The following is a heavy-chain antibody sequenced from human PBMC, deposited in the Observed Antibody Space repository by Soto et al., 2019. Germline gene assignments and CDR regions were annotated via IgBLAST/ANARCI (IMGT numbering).Heavy chain of an antibody. CDR1: GYTFTSYY. D-gene: IGHD6-19*01. CDR2: INPSGGST. CDR3: AKGLAVARGYYYYYGMDV. Sequence: ASVKVSCKASGYTFTSYYMHWVRQAPGQGLEWMGIINPSGGSTSYAQKFQGRVTMTRDTSTSTVYMELSSLRSEDTAVFYCAKGLAVARGYYYYYGMDVCGQGTTVTVSS. V-gene: IGHV1-46*03. J-gene: IGHJ6*02.